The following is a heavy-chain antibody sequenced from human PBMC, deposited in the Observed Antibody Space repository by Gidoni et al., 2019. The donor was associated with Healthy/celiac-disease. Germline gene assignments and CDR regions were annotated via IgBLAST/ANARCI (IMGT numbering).Heavy chain of an antibody. V-gene: IGHV4-39*01. Sequence: QLQLQESGPGLVKPSETLSLTCTVSGGSISSSSYSWGWIRQPPGKGLEWIGIIYYRGSTYYNPSLKSRVTISVDTSKNQFSLKLSSVTAADTAVYYCARLSPMITFGGVIVTDAFDIWGQGTMVTVSS. D-gene: IGHD3-16*02. CDR2: IYYRGST. CDR3: ARLSPMITFGGVIVTDAFDI. CDR1: GGSISSSSYS. J-gene: IGHJ3*02.